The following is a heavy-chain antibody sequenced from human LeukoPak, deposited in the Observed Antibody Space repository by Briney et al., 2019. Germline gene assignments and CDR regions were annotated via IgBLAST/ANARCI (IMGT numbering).Heavy chain of an antibody. CDR2: ISSSSSYI. D-gene: IGHD3-10*01. Sequence: GGSLRLSCAASGFTFSSYSMNWVRQAPGKGLEWVSSISSSSSYIYYADSVKGRFTISRDNAKNSLYLQMNSLRAEDTAVYYCARGGFTLYDAFDIWGQGTMVTASS. V-gene: IGHV3-21*01. CDR3: ARGGFTLYDAFDI. J-gene: IGHJ3*02. CDR1: GFTFSSYS.